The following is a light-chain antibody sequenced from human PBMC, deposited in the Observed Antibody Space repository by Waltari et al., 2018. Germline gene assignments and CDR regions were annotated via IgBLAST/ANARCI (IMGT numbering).Light chain of an antibody. CDR3: QQSFSSPWT. J-gene: IGKJ1*01. Sequence: DIQMTQSPSSLSASVGDTVTVTCRASQNIRTYLNWYQQKAAKPPKLPIYGASTLQRGVPSRFRGSASGTEFTLTVTNLQPDDFATYFCQQSFSSPWTFGQGTTVNI. V-gene: IGKV1-39*01. CDR1: QNIRTY. CDR2: GAS.